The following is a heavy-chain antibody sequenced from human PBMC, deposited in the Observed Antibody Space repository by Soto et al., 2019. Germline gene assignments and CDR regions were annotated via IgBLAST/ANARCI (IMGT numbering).Heavy chain of an antibody. V-gene: IGHV1-46*01. Sequence: APVKVSCKASGYTFTSYYMHWVRQATGQGLEWMGIINPSGGSTSYAQKFQGRVTMTRDTSTSTVYMELSSLRSEDTAVYYCARVRCSGGSCYSYYYYGMDVWGQGTTVTVSS. CDR3: ARVRCSGGSCYSYYYYGMDV. CDR1: GYTFTSYY. J-gene: IGHJ6*02. CDR2: INPSGGST. D-gene: IGHD2-15*01.